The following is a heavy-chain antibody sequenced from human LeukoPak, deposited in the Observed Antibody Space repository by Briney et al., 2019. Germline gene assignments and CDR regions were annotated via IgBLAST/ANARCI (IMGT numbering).Heavy chain of an antibody. CDR3: AKDADSSGNGFDY. CDR1: GFTFSSYG. J-gene: IGHJ4*02. D-gene: IGHD3-22*01. CDR2: ISYDVGNK. Sequence: PGRSLRLSCAASGFTFSSYGMHWVRQAPGKGLEWVAVISYDVGNKYYADSVKGRFTISRDNSKNTLYLQMNSLRAEDTAVYYCAKDADSSGNGFDYWGQGTLVTVSS. V-gene: IGHV3-30*18.